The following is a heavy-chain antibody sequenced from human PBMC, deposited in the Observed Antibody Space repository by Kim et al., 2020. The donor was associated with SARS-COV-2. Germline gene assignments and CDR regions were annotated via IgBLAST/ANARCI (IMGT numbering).Heavy chain of an antibody. CDR2: ISSSSSYI. CDR1: GFTFSSYS. D-gene: IGHD3-22*01. CDR3: ARLGELDSSGYYYYYGMDV. V-gene: IGHV3-21*01. Sequence: GGSLRLSCAASGFTFSSYSMNWVRQAPGKGLEWVSSISSSSSYIYYADSVKGRFTISRDNAKNSLYLQMNSLRAEDTAVYYCARLGELDSSGYYYYYGMDVWGQGTTVTVSS. J-gene: IGHJ6*02.